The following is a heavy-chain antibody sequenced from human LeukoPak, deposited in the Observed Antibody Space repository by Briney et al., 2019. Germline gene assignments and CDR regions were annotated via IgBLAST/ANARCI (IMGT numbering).Heavy chain of an antibody. CDR1: GFTFSNYG. Sequence: GGSLRLSCAASGFTFSNYGMHWVRQAPGKGLEWVAVIWYDGSNKYCADSVKGRFTISRDNSKNTLYLQINSLRAEDTAMYYCARELPPVVNYRFDHWGQGTPVTVSS. CDR2: IWYDGSNK. CDR3: ARELPPVVNYRFDH. V-gene: IGHV3-33*01. J-gene: IGHJ5*02. D-gene: IGHD1-7*01.